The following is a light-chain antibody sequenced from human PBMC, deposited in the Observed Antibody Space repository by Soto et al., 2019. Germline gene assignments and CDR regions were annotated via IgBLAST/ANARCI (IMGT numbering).Light chain of an antibody. Sequence: EILLTQSPATLALSPGERATLSCRASQSVSRYLAWYQQKPGQAPRLLIYDASNRATGIPARFSGSGSGTDFTLTISSLEPEDFEVYYCQQRSNSPPTFGQGTRLEIK. J-gene: IGKJ5*01. V-gene: IGKV3-11*01. CDR3: QQRSNSPPT. CDR2: DAS. CDR1: QSVSRY.